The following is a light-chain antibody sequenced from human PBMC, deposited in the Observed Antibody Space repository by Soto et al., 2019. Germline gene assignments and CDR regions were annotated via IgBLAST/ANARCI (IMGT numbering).Light chain of an antibody. CDR2: EAS. CDR1: QSISSW. V-gene: IGKV1-5*03. Sequence: DIQMTQSPSTLSASVGDRVTITCRASQSISSWLAWYQQKPGKAPKLLIYEASNLESGVPSRFSGSGSGTEFTLTISSLQPDDFATYYCQQYNRYSPWTFGQGTKVDIK. J-gene: IGKJ1*01. CDR3: QQYNRYSPWT.